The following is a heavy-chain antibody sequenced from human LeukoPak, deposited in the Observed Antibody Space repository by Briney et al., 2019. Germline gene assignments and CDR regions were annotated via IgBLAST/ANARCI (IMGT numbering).Heavy chain of an antibody. V-gene: IGHV3-21*04. Sequence: GGSLRLSCEASGFTFTTYSMTWVRQAPGKGLEWVSIISSGSSAIFSADALKGRFTISRDNSKNTLYLQMNSLRAEDTAVYYCAKLSGYSYGYAFDIWGQGTMVTVSS. J-gene: IGHJ3*02. D-gene: IGHD5-18*01. CDR2: ISSGSSAI. CDR3: AKLSGYSYGYAFDI. CDR1: GFTFTTYS.